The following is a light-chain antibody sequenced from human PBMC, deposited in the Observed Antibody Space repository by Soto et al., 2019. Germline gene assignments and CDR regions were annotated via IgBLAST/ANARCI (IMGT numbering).Light chain of an antibody. V-gene: IGKV3-15*01. CDR3: LQYYNNPWT. Sequence: MTQSPATLSVSPWERATLSCRASQSVSSNLAWYQQKPGQTPRLLIYGASSRAPGIPDRFSGSGSGTDFTLTISSLQPEDFATYYCLQYYNNPWTFGQGTKVDIK. CDR1: QSVSSN. CDR2: GAS. J-gene: IGKJ1*01.